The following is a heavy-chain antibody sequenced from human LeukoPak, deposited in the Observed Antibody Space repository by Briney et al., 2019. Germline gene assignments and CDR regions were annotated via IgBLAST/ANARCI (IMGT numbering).Heavy chain of an antibody. CDR1: GGSISSDSYN. D-gene: IGHD3-10*01. V-gene: IGHV4-39*07. Sequence: SETLSLTCTVSGGSISSDSYNWGWIRQPPGTGLEWLASIYYSGSTYYNPSLKSRVTISVDTSKNQFSLKLSSVTAADTAVYYCARAVGSGSFQTYYYYMDVWGKGTTVTISS. CDR2: IYYSGST. J-gene: IGHJ6*03. CDR3: ARAVGSGSFQTYYYYMDV.